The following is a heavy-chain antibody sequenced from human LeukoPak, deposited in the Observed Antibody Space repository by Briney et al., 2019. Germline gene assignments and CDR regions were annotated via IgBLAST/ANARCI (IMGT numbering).Heavy chain of an antibody. Sequence: VASVKVSCKASGYTFTGYYMHWVRQAPGQGLEWMGWINPNSGGTNYAQKFQGRVTMTRDTSISTAYMELSRLRADDTAVYYCARARETTEDTYYYDSSGYSKDAFDIWGQGTMVTVSS. CDR1: GYTFTGYY. CDR3: ARARETTEDTYYYDSSGYSKDAFDI. J-gene: IGHJ3*02. CDR2: INPNSGGT. V-gene: IGHV1-2*02. D-gene: IGHD3-22*01.